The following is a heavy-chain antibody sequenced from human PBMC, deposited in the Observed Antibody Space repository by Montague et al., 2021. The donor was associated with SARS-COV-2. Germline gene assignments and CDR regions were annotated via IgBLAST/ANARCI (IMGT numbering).Heavy chain of an antibody. CDR2: VYYSGNT. D-gene: IGHD5-18*01. V-gene: IGHV4-39*01. CDR3: ARREYSYGWGD. CDR1: GAPISGSSDY. Sequence: SETLSLTCTVTGAPISGSSDYWSWIRQSPGKGLEWIASVYYSGNTYYSPSLKSRLTISVDTSKNQFSLKLNSVTAADTALYYCARREYSYGWGDWGQGTLVTVSS. J-gene: IGHJ4*02.